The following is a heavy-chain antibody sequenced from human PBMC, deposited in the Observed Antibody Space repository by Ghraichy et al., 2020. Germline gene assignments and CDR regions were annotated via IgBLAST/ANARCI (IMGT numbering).Heavy chain of an antibody. CDR2: IKQDGSEK. V-gene: IGHV3-7*01. CDR1: GFTFSSYW. D-gene: IGHD3-10*01. CDR3: ASYYYGSGSYFLGYYFDY. J-gene: IGHJ4*02. Sequence: GGSLRLSCAASGFTFSSYWMSWVRQAPGKGLEWVANIKQDGSEKYYVDSVKGRFTISRDNAKNSLYLQMNSLRAEDTAVYYCASYYYGSGSYFLGYYFDYWGQGTLVTVSS.